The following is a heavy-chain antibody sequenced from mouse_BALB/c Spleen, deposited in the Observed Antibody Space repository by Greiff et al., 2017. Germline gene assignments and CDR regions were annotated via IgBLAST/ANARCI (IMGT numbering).Heavy chain of an antibody. CDR3: ARNYYRYAMDY. CDR2: INPYNDGT. D-gene: IGHD2-14*01. V-gene: IGHV1-14*01. CDR1: GYTFTSYV. Sequence: VQLKQSGPELVKPGASVKMSCKASGYTFTSYVMHWVKQKPGQGLEWIGYINPYNDGTKYNEKFKGKATLTSDKSSSTAYMELSSLTSEDSAVYYCARNYYRYAMDYWGQGTSVTVSS. J-gene: IGHJ4*01.